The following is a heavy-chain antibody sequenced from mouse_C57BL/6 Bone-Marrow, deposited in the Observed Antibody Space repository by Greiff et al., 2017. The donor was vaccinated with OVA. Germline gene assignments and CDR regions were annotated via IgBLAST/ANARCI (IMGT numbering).Heavy chain of an antibody. V-gene: IGHV1-19*01. CDR2: INPYNGGT. CDR3: ARRGVWLRRFDY. D-gene: IGHD2-2*01. Sequence: EVKLVESGPVLVKPGASVKMSCKASGYTFTDYYMNWVKQSHGKSLEWIGVINPYNGGTSYNQQFKGKATLTVDKSSSTAYMELNSLTSEDSAVYYCARRGVWLRRFDYWGQGTTLTVSS. J-gene: IGHJ2*01. CDR1: GYTFTDYY.